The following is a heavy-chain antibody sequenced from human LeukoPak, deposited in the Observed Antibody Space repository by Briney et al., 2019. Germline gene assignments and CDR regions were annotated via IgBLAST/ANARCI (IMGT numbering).Heavy chain of an antibody. CDR1: VGSITSSSYY. J-gene: IGHJ4*02. Sequence: PSETLSLTCTVSVGSITSSSYYWGWIRQPPGKGLEWIGSIYYSGSTNYNPSLKSRVTISVDTSKNQFSLKLSSVTAADTAVYYCARQDCSGDSCYFDYWGQGTLVTVSS. D-gene: IGHD2-15*01. CDR3: ARQDCSGDSCYFDY. V-gene: IGHV4-39*01. CDR2: IYYSGST.